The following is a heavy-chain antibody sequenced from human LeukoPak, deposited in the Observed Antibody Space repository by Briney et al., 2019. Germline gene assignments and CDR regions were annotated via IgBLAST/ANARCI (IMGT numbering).Heavy chain of an antibody. CDR1: GGSISSYY. Sequence: SETLSLTCTVSGGSISSYYWSWIRQPAGKGLEWIGRIYTSGSTNYNPSLKSRVTMSVDTSKNQFSLKLSSVTAADTAVYYCARDPSGVPAAMAYFDYWGQGTLVTVSS. J-gene: IGHJ4*02. D-gene: IGHD2-2*01. CDR2: IYTSGST. V-gene: IGHV4-4*07. CDR3: ARDPSGVPAAMAYFDY.